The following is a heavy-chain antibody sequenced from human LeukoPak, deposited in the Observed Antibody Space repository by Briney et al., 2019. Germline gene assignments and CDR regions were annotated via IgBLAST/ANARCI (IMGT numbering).Heavy chain of an antibody. CDR2: TYYRSKWHN. D-gene: IGHD4-23*01. CDR1: GDSVSSNSAA. V-gene: IGHV6-1*01. Sequence: SQTLSLTCAIFGDSVSSNSAAWNWLRQSPSRGLEWLGRTYYRSKWHNDYAVSVKSRITIDPDTSKNQFSLQLKSVTPEDTAVYYCARTYGGNNDYWGQGTLVTVSS. J-gene: IGHJ4*02. CDR3: ARTYGGNNDY.